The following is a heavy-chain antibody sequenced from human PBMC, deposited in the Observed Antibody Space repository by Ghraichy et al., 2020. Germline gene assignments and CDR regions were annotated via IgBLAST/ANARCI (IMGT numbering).Heavy chain of an antibody. CDR2: IYPGDSDT. CDR1: GYSFTSYW. CDR3: ARQSRSFYDSSGYPFDY. D-gene: IGHD3-22*01. V-gene: IGHV5-51*01. J-gene: IGHJ4*02. Sequence: GESLNISCKGSGYSFTSYWIGWVRQMPGKGLEWMGIIYPGDSDTRYSPSFQGQVTISADKSISTAYLQWSSLKASDTAMYYCARQSRSFYDSSGYPFDYWGQGTLVTVSS.